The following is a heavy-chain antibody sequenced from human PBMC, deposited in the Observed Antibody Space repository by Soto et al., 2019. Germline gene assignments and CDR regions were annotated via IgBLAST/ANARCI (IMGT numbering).Heavy chain of an antibody. CDR3: AKQGIEVAGTDYFYY. CDR1: GFIFRRYG. J-gene: IGHJ4*02. D-gene: IGHD6-19*01. V-gene: IGHV3-30*18. Sequence: QVQLVESGGGVVQPGKSLRLSCAAAGFIFRRYGVHWVRQAPGKGLEWVAVISHDGSNAYYADAVNGRFTISRDNAKNTVYLQMNSLRAEDTAVYYCAKQGIEVAGTDYFYYWCQGALVTVAS. CDR2: ISHDGSNA.